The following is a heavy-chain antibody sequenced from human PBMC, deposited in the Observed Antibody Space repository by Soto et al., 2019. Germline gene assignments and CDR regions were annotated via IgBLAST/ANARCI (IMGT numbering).Heavy chain of an antibody. CDR3: ARVSSTLKSPFDY. CDR1: GGTFSSYA. J-gene: IGHJ4*02. CDR2: IIAGNGTT. Sequence: ASVKVSCKASGGTFSSYASSWVRQAAGQRLEWMGWIIAGNGTTKYSQKFQGRVTITRDTSTSTAYMELSSLRSEDTAVYYCARVSSTLKSPFDYWGQGTLVTVSS. V-gene: IGHV1-3*01.